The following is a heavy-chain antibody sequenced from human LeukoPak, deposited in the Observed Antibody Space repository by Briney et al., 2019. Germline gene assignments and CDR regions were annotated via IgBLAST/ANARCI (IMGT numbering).Heavy chain of an antibody. CDR3: AVVCGSTNCYSGDAFDI. Sequence: PGGSLRLSCAASGFTFSSYSMNWVRQAPGKGLEWVSVISGTSTTTYYADSVKGRFTVSRDNSMETMYLQMSSLRADDTAVYYCAVVCGSTNCYSGDAFDIWGRGTMVTVSA. CDR2: ISGTSTTT. CDR1: GFTFSSYS. D-gene: IGHD2-21*01. J-gene: IGHJ3*02. V-gene: IGHV3-23*01.